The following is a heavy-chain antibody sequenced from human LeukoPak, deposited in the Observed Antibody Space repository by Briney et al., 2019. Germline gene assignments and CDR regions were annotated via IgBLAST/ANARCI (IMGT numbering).Heavy chain of an antibody. Sequence: SVKVSCKASGGTFSSYAISWVRQAPGQGLEWMGGIIPIFGTANYAQKFQGRVTITADKSTSTAYMELSSLRSEDTAVYYCASPFDSGYDSSFEYWGQGTPVTGSS. CDR1: GGTFSSYA. CDR2: IIPIFGTA. V-gene: IGHV1-69*06. J-gene: IGHJ4*02. D-gene: IGHD5-12*01. CDR3: ASPFDSGYDSSFEY.